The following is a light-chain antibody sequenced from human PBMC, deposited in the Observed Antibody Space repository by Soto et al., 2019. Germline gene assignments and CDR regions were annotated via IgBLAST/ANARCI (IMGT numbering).Light chain of an antibody. V-gene: IGLV2-14*01. CDR1: SSDFGGYNY. J-gene: IGLJ3*02. Sequence: QSALTQPASVSGSPGQSITISCTGTSSDFGGYNYVSWYQHHPGKAPKLMIYEISSRPSGVSNRFSGSKSGNTASLTISGLEDEDEDDYYCSSYTSRTTWVFGGGTKLTVL. CDR2: EIS. CDR3: SSYTSRTTWV.